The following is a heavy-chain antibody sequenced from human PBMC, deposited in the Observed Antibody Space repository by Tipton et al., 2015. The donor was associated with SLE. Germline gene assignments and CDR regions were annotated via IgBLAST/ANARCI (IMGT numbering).Heavy chain of an antibody. Sequence: SLRLSCVAYGFVFNSYRMNWIRQAPGGGVEWVSSISSRGDYVHYADSVKGRFTISRDNAENSVFLHMNSLRAEDTAVYYCARDPDVSYFYHWGQGTLVTVSS. CDR1: GFVFNSYR. V-gene: IGHV3-21*01. D-gene: IGHD3-10*02. CDR3: ARDPDVSYFYH. J-gene: IGHJ4*02. CDR2: ISSRGDYV.